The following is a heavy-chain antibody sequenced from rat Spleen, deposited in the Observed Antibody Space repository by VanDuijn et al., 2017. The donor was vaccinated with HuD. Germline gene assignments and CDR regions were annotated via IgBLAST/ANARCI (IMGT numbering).Heavy chain of an antibody. D-gene: IGHD1-12*02. V-gene: IGHV5-31*01. CDR1: GFTFNNYW. CDR3: TMGSHYHDVPYYYEY. CDR2: ISNIDDT. J-gene: IGHJ2*01. Sequence: EVQLVESGGGLVQPGRSLKLSCVASGFTFNNYWMTWIRQAPGKGLEWVASISNIDDTYYSDSVKGRFSISRDNAKSTLYLQMNSLRSEDTATYYCTMGSHYHDVPYYYEYWGQGVMVTVSA.